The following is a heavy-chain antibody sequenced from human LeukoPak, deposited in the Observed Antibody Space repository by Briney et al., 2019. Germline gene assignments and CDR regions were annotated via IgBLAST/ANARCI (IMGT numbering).Heavy chain of an antibody. J-gene: IGHJ4*02. D-gene: IGHD5-18*01. Sequence: SETLSLTCTVSGGSISSYYWSWIRQPPGKGLEWIGYLFYSGSTNYNPSLKSRVTISADTSKNQFSLRLTAVNTADTAVYYCAGDSGYSYGYDYWGLGTLVTVSS. CDR3: AGDSGYSYGYDY. CDR1: GGSISSYY. CDR2: LFYSGST. V-gene: IGHV4-59*01.